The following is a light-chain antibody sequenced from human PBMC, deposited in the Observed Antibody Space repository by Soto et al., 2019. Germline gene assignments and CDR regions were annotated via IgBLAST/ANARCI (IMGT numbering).Light chain of an antibody. Sequence: DIQMTQSPSSLSASVGDRVTITCRASQTIRNSLNWYQQKLGEAPKLLIYATSILQSGVPSRFSGSGSGTDFTLTISSLQPEDFATYYCQQTYSPPRFTFGPGTKVDIK. J-gene: IGKJ3*01. CDR2: ATS. V-gene: IGKV1-39*01. CDR1: QTIRNS. CDR3: QQTYSPPRFT.